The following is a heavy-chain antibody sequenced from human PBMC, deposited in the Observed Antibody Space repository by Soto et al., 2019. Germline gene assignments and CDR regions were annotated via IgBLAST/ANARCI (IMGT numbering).Heavy chain of an antibody. CDR2: ISYDGSNK. Sequence: QVQLVESGGGVVQPGRSLRLSCAASGFTFSSYAMHWVRQAPGKGLEWVAVISYDGSNKYYADSVKGRFTISRDNSKNTLYLQMNSLRAEDTAVYYCARDQRHYWGQGTLVTVSS. J-gene: IGHJ4*02. V-gene: IGHV3-30-3*01. CDR1: GFTFSSYA. D-gene: IGHD1-1*01. CDR3: ARDQRHY.